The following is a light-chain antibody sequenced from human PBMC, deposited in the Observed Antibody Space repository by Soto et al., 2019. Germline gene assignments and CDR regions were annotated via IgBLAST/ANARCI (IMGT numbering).Light chain of an antibody. J-gene: IGKJ2*01. CDR3: QQYDKWPHT. CDR1: QNLSRN. CDR2: YAS. V-gene: IGKV3-15*01. Sequence: EMVMTQSPATLSVSPGERATLSCRASQNLSRNLAWYQQQPGQAPRLLIFYASTRATGIPARFSGSGSGTDFTLTIISLQSGDFAVYYCQQYDKWPHTFGQGTKLEIK.